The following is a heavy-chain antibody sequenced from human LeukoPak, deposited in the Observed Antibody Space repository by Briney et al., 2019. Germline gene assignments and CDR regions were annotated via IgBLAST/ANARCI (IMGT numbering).Heavy chain of an antibody. J-gene: IGHJ3*02. V-gene: IGHV5-51*01. Sequence: GESLKISCKGSGYSFTSYWIGWVRQMPGKGLEWMGIIYPGDSDTRYSPSFQGQVTISADKSISTAYLQWSSLKASDTAMSYCVRPSGITMVRGADYGDAFDIWGQGTMVTVSS. CDR1: GYSFTSYW. CDR3: VRPSGITMVRGADYGDAFDI. CDR2: IYPGDSDT. D-gene: IGHD3-10*01.